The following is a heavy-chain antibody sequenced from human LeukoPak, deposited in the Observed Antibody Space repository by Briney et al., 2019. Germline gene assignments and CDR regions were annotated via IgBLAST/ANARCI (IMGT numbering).Heavy chain of an antibody. Sequence: PGGSLRLSCAASGFTFSSYAMSWVRQAPGKGLEWVSAISGSGGSKYYADSVKGRFTISRDNSKSTLYLQMDSLRAEDTAVYYCARASTPGFGLSGFDYWGQGTLVTVSS. V-gene: IGHV3-23*01. J-gene: IGHJ4*02. D-gene: IGHD5/OR15-5a*01. CDR2: ISGSGGSK. CDR3: ARASTPGFGLSGFDY. CDR1: GFTFSSYA.